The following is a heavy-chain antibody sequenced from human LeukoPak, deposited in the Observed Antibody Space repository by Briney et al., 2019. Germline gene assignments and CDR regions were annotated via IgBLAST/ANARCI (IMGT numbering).Heavy chain of an antibody. CDR3: LRAWSSDY. V-gene: IGHV3-48*03. Sequence: PGGSLRLSCAASGFTFSSYAMNWVRQTPGKGLEWVSYISSSGGTTSYADSVKGRITISRDNAKNSLYLQMNSLRAEDTAVYYCLRAWSSDYWGQGTLVTVSS. CDR1: GFTFSSYA. J-gene: IGHJ4*02. CDR2: ISSSGGTT. D-gene: IGHD3-10*01.